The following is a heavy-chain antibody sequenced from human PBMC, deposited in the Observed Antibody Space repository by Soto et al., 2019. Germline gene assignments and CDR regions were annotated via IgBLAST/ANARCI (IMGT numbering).Heavy chain of an antibody. Sequence: QVQLVQSGAEVKKPGASVTVSCKASGYSFSSYNIHWVRQAPGQRLEWMGWINAGNGDIRYSQKFQGRVVISRDKSARTAYMELNVLRSEDTAVYYCARGYYYGSGSSPDFWGQGTLVIVSS. D-gene: IGHD3-10*01. V-gene: IGHV1-3*01. J-gene: IGHJ4*02. CDR3: ARGYYYGSGSSPDF. CDR1: GYSFSSYN. CDR2: INAGNGDI.